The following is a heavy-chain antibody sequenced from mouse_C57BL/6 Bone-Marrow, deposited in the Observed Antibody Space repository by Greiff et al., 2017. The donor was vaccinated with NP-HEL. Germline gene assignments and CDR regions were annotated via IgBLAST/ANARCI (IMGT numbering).Heavy chain of an antibody. CDR1: GFTFSDYG. CDR3: ARRGGDYGSRGWYFGV. V-gene: IGHV5-17*01. D-gene: IGHD1-1*01. J-gene: IGHJ1*03. Sequence: EVKVVESGGGLVKPGGSLKLSCAASGFTFSDYGMHWVSQAPEKGLEWVAYISRGSSTIYYADTVKGRFTISRDNATTTLFLQMTRLRSQYTAMYYCARRGGDYGSRGWYFGVWGTGTTVTVSS. CDR2: ISRGSSTI.